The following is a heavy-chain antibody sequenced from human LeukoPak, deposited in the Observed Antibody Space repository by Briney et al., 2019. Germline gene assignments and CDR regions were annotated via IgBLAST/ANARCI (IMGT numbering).Heavy chain of an antibody. D-gene: IGHD6-19*01. J-gene: IGHJ2*01. V-gene: IGHV4-59*01. CDR2: IYYSGST. CDR1: GGSISSYY. Sequence: SETLSLTCTVSGGSISSYYWSWIRQPPGKGPEWIGYIYYSGSTNYNPSLKSRVTISVDTSKNQFSLKLSSVTAADTAVYYCARATDSSGWYSVWYFDLWGRGTLVTVSS. CDR3: ARATDSSGWYSVWYFDL.